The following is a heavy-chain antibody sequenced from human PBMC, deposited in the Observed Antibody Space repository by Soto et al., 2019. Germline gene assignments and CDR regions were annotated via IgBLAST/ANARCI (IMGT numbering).Heavy chain of an antibody. J-gene: IGHJ4*02. CDR3: SRANYDFWSGYSYYFDY. V-gene: IGHV1-2*02. D-gene: IGHD3-3*01. CDR2: INPNSGGT. Sequence: ASVKVSCKASGYTFTGYYMHWVRQAPGQGLEWMGWINPNSGGTNYAQKFQGRVTMTRDTSISTAYMELSRLRSDDTAVYYCSRANYDFWSGYSYYFDYWGQGTLVTVSS. CDR1: GYTFTGYY.